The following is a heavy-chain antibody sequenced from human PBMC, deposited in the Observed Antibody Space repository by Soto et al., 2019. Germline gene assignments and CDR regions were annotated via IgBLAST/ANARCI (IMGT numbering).Heavy chain of an antibody. J-gene: IGHJ5*02. CDR1: GGSISSYY. V-gene: IGHV4-59*01. CDR2: IYYSGST. D-gene: IGHD1-1*01. CDR3: ARGPYNWNA. Sequence: QVQLQESGPGLVKPSETLSLTCTVSGGSISSYYWSWIRQPPGKGLEWIGYIYYSGSTNYNPSLNXRXTXXVATSKTHFSLKLSSVTAADTAVDYCARGPYNWNAWGQGTLVTVSS.